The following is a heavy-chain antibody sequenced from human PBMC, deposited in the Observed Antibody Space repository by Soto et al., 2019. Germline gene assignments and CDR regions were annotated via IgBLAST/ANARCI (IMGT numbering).Heavy chain of an antibody. CDR2: ISAYNGNT. J-gene: IGHJ1*01. V-gene: IGHV1-18*01. CDR3: ARAHDYGDYDSTEYFQH. CDR1: GYTFTSYG. D-gene: IGHD4-17*01. Sequence: ASVKVSCKASGYTFTSYGISWVRQAPGQGLEWMGWISAYNGNTNYAQKLQGRVTMTTDTSTSTAYMELRSLRSDDTAVYYCARAHDYGDYDSTEYFQHWGQGTLVTVSS.